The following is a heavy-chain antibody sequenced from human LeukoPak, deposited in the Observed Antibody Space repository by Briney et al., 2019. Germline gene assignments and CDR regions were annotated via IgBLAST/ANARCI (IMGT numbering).Heavy chain of an antibody. CDR3: AGDLHGSGSYSYYYGMDV. D-gene: IGHD3-10*01. J-gene: IGHJ6*02. V-gene: IGHV1-2*02. CDR2: ISPNSGGT. CDR1: GYTFTGYY. Sequence: ASVKVSCKASGYTFTGYYMHWVRQAPGQGLEWMGWISPNSGGTNYAQKFQGRVTMTRDTSISTAYMELSRLRSDDTAVYYCAGDLHGSGSYSYYYGMDVWGQGTTVTVSS.